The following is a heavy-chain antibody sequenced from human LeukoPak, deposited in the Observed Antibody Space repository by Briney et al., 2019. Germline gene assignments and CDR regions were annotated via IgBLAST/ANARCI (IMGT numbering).Heavy chain of an antibody. J-gene: IGHJ6*02. CDR3: ARDATALLYYYGMDV. CDR2: ISWNGGTI. V-gene: IGHV3-9*01. D-gene: IGHD2-21*01. Sequence: GGSLRLSCAASGFTFDDYAMHWVRHAPGKGLEWVSGISWNGGTIDYADSVKGRFTISRDNAKSSLYLQMNSLRTEDTALYFCARDATALLYYYGMDVWGQGTSVTVSS. CDR1: GFTFDDYA.